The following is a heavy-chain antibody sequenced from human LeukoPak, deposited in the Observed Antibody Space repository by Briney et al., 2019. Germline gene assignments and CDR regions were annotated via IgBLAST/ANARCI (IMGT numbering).Heavy chain of an antibody. CDR1: GFTFSNYS. CDR2: ISSSSSYI. J-gene: IGHJ6*03. D-gene: IGHD2-15*01. V-gene: IGHV3-21*04. Sequence: PGGSLRLSCTASGFTFSNYSMNGVRQAPGKGLEWVSAISSSSSYIYYADSVKGRFTISRDNAKNSLFLQMNSLRAEDTAVYYCARVLRYCSGGNCYSGGLGYMDVWGKGTTVTISS. CDR3: ARVLRYCSGGNCYSGGLGYMDV.